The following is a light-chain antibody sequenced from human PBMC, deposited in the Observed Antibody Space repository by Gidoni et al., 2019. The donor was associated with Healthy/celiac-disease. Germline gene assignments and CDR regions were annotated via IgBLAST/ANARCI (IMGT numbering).Light chain of an antibody. CDR2: DAS. Sequence: DIVLTQSPATLSLSPGERATLSCRASQSVSSYLAWYQQKPGQAPRLLIYDASNRATGIPARCSGSGSGTDFTITISSIEPEDFAVYYCQQRSNWTPWTFSQXTKVEIK. CDR1: QSVSSY. J-gene: IGKJ1*01. CDR3: QQRSNWTPWT. V-gene: IGKV3-11*01.